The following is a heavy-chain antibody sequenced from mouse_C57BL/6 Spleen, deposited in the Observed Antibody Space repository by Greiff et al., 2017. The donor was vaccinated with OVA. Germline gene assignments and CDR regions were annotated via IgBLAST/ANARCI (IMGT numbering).Heavy chain of an antibody. CDR3: ATTMVTTRDYYAMDY. J-gene: IGHJ4*01. V-gene: IGHV2-2*01. D-gene: IGHD2-2*01. CDR2: IWRGGGT. Sequence: VQLQESGPGLVQPSQSLSITCTVSGFSLTSYGVHWVRQSPGKGLEWLGVIWRGGGTDYNAAFISRLSIGKDNSKSQVFFKMNSLQADDTAIYYCATTMVTTRDYYAMDYWGQGTSVTVSS. CDR1: GFSLTSYG.